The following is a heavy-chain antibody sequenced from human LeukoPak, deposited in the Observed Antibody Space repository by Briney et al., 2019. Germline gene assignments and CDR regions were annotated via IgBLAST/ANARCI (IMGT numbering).Heavy chain of an antibody. CDR3: ARVVHFTVVAVTATHYYMDV. Sequence: PSETLSLTCTVSGYSISNSYYWGWIRQPPGKGLEWIGNIYHSGGTYYNPSLKSRVTISVDTSKNQFSLNLSSLTAADTAVYYCARVVHFTVVAVTATHYYMDVWGKGTPVTISS. CDR2: IYHSGGT. V-gene: IGHV4-38-2*02. CDR1: GYSISNSYY. D-gene: IGHD2-21*02. J-gene: IGHJ6*03.